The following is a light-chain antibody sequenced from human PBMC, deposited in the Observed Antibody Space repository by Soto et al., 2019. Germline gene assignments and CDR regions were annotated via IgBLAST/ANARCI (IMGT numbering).Light chain of an antibody. CDR2: EGS. Sequence: QSVLTKHAYVSGSPGQSITISCTGTSSDVGNYNLVSWYQQHPGKAPKLMIYEGSKRPSGVSNRFSGSKSGNTASLTISILEAEDEADYYCCSYACSSTYVVGTGTTVTVL. CDR3: CSYACSSTYV. CDR1: SSDVGNYNL. V-gene: IGLV2-23*01. J-gene: IGLJ1*01.